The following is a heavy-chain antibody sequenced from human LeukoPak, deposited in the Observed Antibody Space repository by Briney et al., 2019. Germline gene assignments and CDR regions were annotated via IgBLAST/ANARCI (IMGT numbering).Heavy chain of an antibody. Sequence: PGGSLRLSCAASEFTFSSYAMHWVRQAPGKGLEWVAVISYDGSNKYYADSVKGRFTISRDNSKNTLYLQMNSLRAEDTAVYYCAREPRTTVNFDYWGQGTLVTVSS. D-gene: IGHD4-17*01. J-gene: IGHJ4*02. V-gene: IGHV3-30-3*01. CDR1: EFTFSSYA. CDR2: ISYDGSNK. CDR3: AREPRTTVNFDY.